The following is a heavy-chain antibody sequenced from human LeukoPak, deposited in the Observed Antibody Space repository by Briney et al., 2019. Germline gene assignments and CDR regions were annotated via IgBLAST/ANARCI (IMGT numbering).Heavy chain of an antibody. CDR2: INAGNGNT. V-gene: IGHV1-3*01. D-gene: IGHD6-6*01. Sequence: ASVTVSCTASGYTLTGYAMHWVRQAPGQRLEWMGWINAGNGNTKYSQKFQGRVTITRDTSASTAYMELSSLRSEDTAVYYCARVSSFYYGMDVWGQGTTVTVSS. J-gene: IGHJ6*02. CDR1: GYTLTGYA. CDR3: ARVSSFYYGMDV.